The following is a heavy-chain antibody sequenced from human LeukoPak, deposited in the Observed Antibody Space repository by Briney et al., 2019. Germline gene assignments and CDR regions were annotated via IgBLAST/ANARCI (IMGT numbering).Heavy chain of an antibody. Sequence: SETLSLTCTVSGGSISISTYHWGWIRQPPGKGLEWIGTISYSGTTFYNPSLLSRLTIAVDTSKNQFSLKLSSVTAADTAVYYCARQGVVRGDNWFDPWGQGTLVTVSS. V-gene: IGHV4-39*01. CDR1: GGSISISTYH. CDR3: ARQGVVRGDNWFDP. D-gene: IGHD3-10*01. CDR2: ISYSGTT. J-gene: IGHJ5*02.